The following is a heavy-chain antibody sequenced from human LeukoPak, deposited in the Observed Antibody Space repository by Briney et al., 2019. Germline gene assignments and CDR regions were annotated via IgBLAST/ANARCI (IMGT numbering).Heavy chain of an antibody. D-gene: IGHD3-22*01. CDR3: ANTRYYDSSGYYTFRRDYYYGMDV. V-gene: IGHV1-18*01. J-gene: IGHJ6*02. Sequence: GASVKVSCKASGYTFTSYGISWVRQAPGQGLEWMGWISAYNGNTNYAQKLQGGVTMTTDTSTSTAYMELRSLRSDDTAVYYCANTRYYDSSGYYTFRRDYYYGMDVWGQGTTVTVSS. CDR1: GYTFTSYG. CDR2: ISAYNGNT.